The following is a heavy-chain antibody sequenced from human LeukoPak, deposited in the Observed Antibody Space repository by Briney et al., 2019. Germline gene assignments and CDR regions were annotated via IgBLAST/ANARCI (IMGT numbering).Heavy chain of an antibody. V-gene: IGHV4-30-2*01. CDR3: ARVVIRDGYNFPRFYFDY. Sequence: SETLSLTCAVSGGSISSGGYCWSWIRQPPGKGLEWIGYIYHSGSTYYNPSLKSRVTISVDRSKNQFSLKLSSVTAADTAVYYCARVVIRDGYNFPRFYFDYWGQGTLVTVSS. CDR2: IYHSGST. J-gene: IGHJ4*02. D-gene: IGHD5-24*01. CDR1: GGSISSGGYC.